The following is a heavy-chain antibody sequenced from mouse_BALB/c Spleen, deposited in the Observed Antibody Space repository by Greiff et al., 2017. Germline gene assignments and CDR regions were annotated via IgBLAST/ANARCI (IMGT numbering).Heavy chain of an antibody. CDR2: ISDGGSYT. V-gene: IGHV5-4*02. J-gene: IGHJ2*01. D-gene: IGHD2-14*01. CDR3: ARPLHRYDGSFDY. CDR1: GFTFSDYY. Sequence: EVKVVESGGGLVKPGGSLKLSCAASGFTFSDYYMYWVRQTPEKRLEWVATISDGGSYTYYPDSVKGRFTISRDNAKNNLYLQMSSLKSEDTAMYYCARPLHRYDGSFDYWGQGTTLTVSS.